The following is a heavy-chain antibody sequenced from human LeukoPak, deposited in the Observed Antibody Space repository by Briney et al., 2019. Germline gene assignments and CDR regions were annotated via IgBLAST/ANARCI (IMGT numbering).Heavy chain of an antibody. Sequence: SETLSLTCTVSGGSINNYYWSWIRQPAGKGLEWIGRIYTRGSTNYNPSLKSRVTMSVDTSKNQFSLKLSSVTAADTAAYYCARGRYCSADICSGGDAFDIWGQGTMVSVSS. CDR2: IYTRGST. CDR3: ARGRYCSADICSGGDAFDI. V-gene: IGHV4-4*07. D-gene: IGHD2-15*01. J-gene: IGHJ3*02. CDR1: GGSINNYY.